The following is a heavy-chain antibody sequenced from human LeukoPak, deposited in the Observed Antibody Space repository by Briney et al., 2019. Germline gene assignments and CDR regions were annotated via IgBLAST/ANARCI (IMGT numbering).Heavy chain of an antibody. J-gene: IGHJ6*04. V-gene: IGHV4-59*01. CDR2: IYYSGST. D-gene: IGHD1-26*01. Sequence: PSETLSLTCTVSGGSISSYYWSWIRQPPGKGLEWIGYIYYSGSTNYNPSLKSRVTISVDTSKNQFSLKLSSVTAADTAVYYCARAQVNSGSYLGMDVWGKGTTVTVSS. CDR3: ARAQVNSGSYLGMDV. CDR1: GGSISSYY.